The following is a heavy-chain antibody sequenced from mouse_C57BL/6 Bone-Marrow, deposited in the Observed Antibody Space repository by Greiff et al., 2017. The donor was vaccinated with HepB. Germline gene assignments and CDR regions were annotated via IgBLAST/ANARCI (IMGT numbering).Heavy chain of an antibody. CDR2: INPNNGGT. D-gene: IGHD1-1*01. CDR1: GYTFTDYN. CDR3: ARSLLYGSSFDY. Sequence: VQLQQSGPELVKPGASVKMSCKASGYTFTDYNMNWVKQSHGKSLEWIGYINPNNGGTSYNQKFKGKATLTVNKYSSTAYMELRSLTSEDSAVYYCARSLLYGSSFDYWGQGTTLTVSS. V-gene: IGHV1-22*01. J-gene: IGHJ2*01.